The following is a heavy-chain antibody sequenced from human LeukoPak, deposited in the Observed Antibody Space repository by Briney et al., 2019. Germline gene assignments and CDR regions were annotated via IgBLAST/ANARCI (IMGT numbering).Heavy chain of an antibody. D-gene: IGHD3-3*01. V-gene: IGHV1-18*04. CDR3: ARDLAYYDFWSGYKPGHYGMDV. CDR2: ISAYNGNT. Sequence: ASVKVSCKASGYTFTGYYMHWVRQAPGQGLEWMGWISAYNGNTNYAQKLQGRVTMTTDTSTSTAYMELRSLRSDDTAVYYCARDLAYYDFWSGYKPGHYGMDVWGQGTTVTVSS. J-gene: IGHJ6*02. CDR1: GYTFTGYY.